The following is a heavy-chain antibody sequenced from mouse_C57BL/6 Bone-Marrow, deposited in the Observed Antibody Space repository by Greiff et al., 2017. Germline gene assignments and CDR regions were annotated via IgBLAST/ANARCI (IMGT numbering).Heavy chain of an antibody. CDR3: ASDERFAY. CDR1: GFTFSSYA. CDR2: ISDGGSYT. D-gene: IGHD2-3*01. J-gene: IGHJ3*01. Sequence: EVMLVESGGGLVKPGGSLKLSCAASGFTFSSYAMSWVRQTPEKRLEWVATISDGGSYTYYPDNVKGRFTISRDNAKNNLYLQMSHLKSEDTAMYYCASDERFAYWGQGTLVTVSA. V-gene: IGHV5-4*03.